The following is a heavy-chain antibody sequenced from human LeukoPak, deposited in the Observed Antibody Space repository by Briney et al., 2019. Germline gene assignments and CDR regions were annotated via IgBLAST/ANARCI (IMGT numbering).Heavy chain of an antibody. J-gene: IGHJ4*02. V-gene: IGHV3-66*01. D-gene: IGHD3-10*01. Sequence: PLGSLRLSCRPSGFTVSGNYMTWVRQAPGKGLEWVSLIYSGGNTYFADSVNGRFTISRDNPKNTLYLQMSSLRGEDTAVYYCATISPPSDASGSYPEYWGQGTLVTVSS. CDR2: IYSGGNT. CDR3: ATISPPSDASGSYPEY. CDR1: GFTVSGNY.